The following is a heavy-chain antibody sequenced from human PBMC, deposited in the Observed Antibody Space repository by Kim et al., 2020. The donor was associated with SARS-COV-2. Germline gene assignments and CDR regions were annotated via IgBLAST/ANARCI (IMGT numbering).Heavy chain of an antibody. CDR2: IYYSGST. CDR1: GGSISSSSYY. Sequence: SETLSLTCTVSGGSISSSSYYWGWIRQPPGKGLEWIGSIYYSGSTYYNPSLKSRVTISVDTSKNQFSLKLSSVTAADTAVYYCASNRPTAYCGGDCSEDWYFHLWGRGTLVTVSS. CDR3: ASNRPTAYCGGDCSEDWYFHL. V-gene: IGHV4-39*01. J-gene: IGHJ2*01. D-gene: IGHD2-21*02.